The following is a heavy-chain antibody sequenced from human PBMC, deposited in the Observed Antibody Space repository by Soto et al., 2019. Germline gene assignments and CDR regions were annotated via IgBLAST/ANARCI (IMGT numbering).Heavy chain of an antibody. V-gene: IGHV1-3*01. CDR3: ARGAYSSSSTGYYYYMDV. Sequence: ASVKVSCKASGYTFTSYAMHWVRQAPGQRLEWMGWNNAGNGNTKYSQKFQGRVTITRDTSASTAYMELSSLRSEDTAVYYCARGAYSSSSTGYYYYMDVWGKGTTVTVSS. CDR1: GYTFTSYA. J-gene: IGHJ6*03. D-gene: IGHD6-6*01. CDR2: NNAGNGNT.